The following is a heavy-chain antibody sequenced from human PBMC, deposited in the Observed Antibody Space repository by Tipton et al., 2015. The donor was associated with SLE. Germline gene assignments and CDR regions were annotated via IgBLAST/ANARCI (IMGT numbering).Heavy chain of an antibody. Sequence: TLSLTCTVSGGSISSSSYYWGWIRQPPGKGLEWNGSIYYSGSTYYNPSLKSRVTMSVDTPKNQFSLKLSSVTAADTAVYYCARPGYSSSWYYHDAFDIWGQGTMVTVSS. CDR1: GGSISSSSYY. V-gene: IGHV4-39*07. D-gene: IGHD6-13*01. J-gene: IGHJ3*02. CDR2: IYYSGST. CDR3: ARPGYSSSWYYHDAFDI.